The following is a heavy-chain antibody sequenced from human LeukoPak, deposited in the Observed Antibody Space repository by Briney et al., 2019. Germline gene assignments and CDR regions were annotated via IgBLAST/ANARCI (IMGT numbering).Heavy chain of an antibody. Sequence: GGSLRLSCAASGFTFSSYSMNWVRQTPGKGLEWVSYIRSSGSTIYYADSVKGRFTISRDNAKNSLYLQMNSLRAEDTAVYYCARDAEYFDFWSGYLNYYMDVWGKGTTVTVSS. CDR1: GFTFSSYS. D-gene: IGHD3-3*01. CDR2: IRSSGSTI. V-gene: IGHV3-48*01. J-gene: IGHJ6*03. CDR3: ARDAEYFDFWSGYLNYYMDV.